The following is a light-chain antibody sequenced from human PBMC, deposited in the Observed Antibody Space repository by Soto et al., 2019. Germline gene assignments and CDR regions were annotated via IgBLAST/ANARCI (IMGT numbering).Light chain of an antibody. V-gene: IGKV1-39*01. CDR3: QQSYSNPLT. CDR1: QSVSGW. Sequence: DVDMSQSPSTLSASIGYGFTITCRASQSVSGWVGWYQQTPVKAPKLLISDASSLQSGVPSRFSGSGSGTDFTLTISSLQPEDFETYYCQQSYSNPLTFGGGTKVDIK. CDR2: DAS. J-gene: IGKJ4*01.